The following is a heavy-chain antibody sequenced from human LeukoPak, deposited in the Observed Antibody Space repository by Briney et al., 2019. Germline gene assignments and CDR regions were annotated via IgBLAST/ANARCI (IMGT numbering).Heavy chain of an antibody. Sequence: SETLSLTCAVYGGSFSGYYWSWIRQPPGKGLEWIGEINHSGSTFYNPSLKSRVTISVDTSKNQFSLKLSSVTAADTAVYYCARVGVSSGYPTPFDYWGRGTLVTVSS. CDR3: ARVGVSSGYPTPFDY. CDR1: GGSFSGYY. V-gene: IGHV4-34*01. CDR2: INHSGST. D-gene: IGHD3-22*01. J-gene: IGHJ4*02.